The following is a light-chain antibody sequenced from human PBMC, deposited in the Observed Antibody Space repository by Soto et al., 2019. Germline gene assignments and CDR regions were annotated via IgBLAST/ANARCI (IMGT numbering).Light chain of an antibody. V-gene: IGKV1-5*01. Sequence: DIQMTKSPSTLSASVGDRVTITCRASQSISSWLAWYQQKPGKAPKLLIYDASSLESGVPSRFSGSGSGTEFTLTISSLQPDDFATYYCQQYNSYSGTFGQGTKVAI. CDR3: QQYNSYSGT. CDR2: DAS. CDR1: QSISSW. J-gene: IGKJ1*01.